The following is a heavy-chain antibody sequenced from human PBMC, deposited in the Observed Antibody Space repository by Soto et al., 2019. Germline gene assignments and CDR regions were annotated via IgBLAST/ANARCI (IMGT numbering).Heavy chain of an antibody. D-gene: IGHD2-21*02. CDR2: IYTGGTT. J-gene: IGHJ6*02. CDR1: GFTVSGNH. Sequence: QLVESGGGLIHPGGSLRLSCAVSGFTVSGNHMSWVRQAPGKGLEWVSAIYTGGTTYYADSVSGRFIVSRDNSKNTLYLQMNSLRVDDTAVYYCARDLVTLGSGMDVWGQGTTVNVSS. V-gene: IGHV3-53*01. CDR3: ARDLVTLGSGMDV.